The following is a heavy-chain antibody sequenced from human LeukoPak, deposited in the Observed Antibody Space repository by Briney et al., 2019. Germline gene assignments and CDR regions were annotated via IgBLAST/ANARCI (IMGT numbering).Heavy chain of an antibody. D-gene: IGHD3-3*01. V-gene: IGHV1-8*03. CDR2: MNPNSGNT. CDR3: ARSRTYYDFWRPMDV. CDR1: GYTFTSYD. J-gene: IGHJ6*03. Sequence: GASVKVSCKASGYTFTSYDINWVRQATGQGLEWMEWMNPNSGNTGYAQKFQGRVTITRNTSISTAYMELSSLRSEDTAVYYCARSRTYYDFWRPMDVWGKGTTVTVSS.